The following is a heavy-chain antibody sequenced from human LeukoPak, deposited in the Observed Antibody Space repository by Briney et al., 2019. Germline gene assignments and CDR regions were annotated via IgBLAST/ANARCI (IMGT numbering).Heavy chain of an antibody. Sequence: GESLKISCKGSGYSFTSYWIGWVRQMPGKGLEWMGIIYPGDSDTRYSPSFQGQVTISADKSISTAYLQRSSLKASDTAMYYCARQRGSYSTGNAFDIWGQGTMVTVSS. V-gene: IGHV5-51*01. CDR3: ARQRGSYSTGNAFDI. CDR1: GYSFTSYW. CDR2: IYPGDSDT. J-gene: IGHJ3*02. D-gene: IGHD1-26*01.